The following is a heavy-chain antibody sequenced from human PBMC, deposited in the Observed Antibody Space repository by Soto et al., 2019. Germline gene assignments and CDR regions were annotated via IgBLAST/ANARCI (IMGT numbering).Heavy chain of an antibody. V-gene: IGHV3-21*01. Sequence: LRLSCTGSGFPFSAYNINWVRQAPGKGLEWVSSITVGSSHIYQPNSMKGRFTISRDDAKNSVYLQIDSLRDEDTALYYCSRSPEVGVRGAYWGEGTLVTVSS. J-gene: IGHJ4*02. CDR2: ITVGSSHI. CDR3: SRSPEVGVRGAY. D-gene: IGHD3-16*01. CDR1: GFPFSAYN.